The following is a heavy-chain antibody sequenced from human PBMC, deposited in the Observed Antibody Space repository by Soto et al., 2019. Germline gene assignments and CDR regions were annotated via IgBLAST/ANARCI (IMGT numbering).Heavy chain of an antibody. Sequence: EVQLVESGGGLVKPGGSLRLSCAASGFTFSNAWMSWVRQAPGKGLEWVGRIKRKTDGGTTDYAAPVKGRFTISRDDSKNTLYLQVNSLKTEDTAGYYCTTDYPRSLPGYWGQGTLVTVSS. CDR2: IKRKTDGGTT. CDR3: TTDYPRSLPGY. CDR1: GFTFSNAW. V-gene: IGHV3-15*01. J-gene: IGHJ4*02.